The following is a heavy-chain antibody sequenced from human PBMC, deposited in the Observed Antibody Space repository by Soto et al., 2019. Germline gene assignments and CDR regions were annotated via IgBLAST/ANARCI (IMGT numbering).Heavy chain of an antibody. CDR3: AREVGYYDSSGYDY. CDR2: ISYDGSNE. Sequence: QVQLVESGGGVVQPGRSLRLSCAASGFTFSSYAMHWVRQAPGKGLEWVAVISYDGSNEYYADSVKGRFTISRDNSKNTLYLQMNSLRAEDTAVYYCAREVGYYDSSGYDYWGQGTLVTVSS. J-gene: IGHJ4*02. V-gene: IGHV3-30-3*01. D-gene: IGHD3-22*01. CDR1: GFTFSSYA.